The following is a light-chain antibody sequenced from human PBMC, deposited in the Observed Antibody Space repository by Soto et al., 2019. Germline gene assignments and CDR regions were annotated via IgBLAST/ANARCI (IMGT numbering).Light chain of an antibody. J-gene: IGLJ1*01. V-gene: IGLV2-18*02. CDR2: DVT. CDR1: ISDVGFYAR. Sequence: QSALTQPPSVSGSPGQSDTISCTGTISDVGFYARVSWYQQVPGTAPKLLIYDVTNRPSGVPDRFSGSQSGKTASLTVSGLQAEDEADYYCSSYTSSSTYVFGTGTKLTVL. CDR3: SSYTSSSTYV.